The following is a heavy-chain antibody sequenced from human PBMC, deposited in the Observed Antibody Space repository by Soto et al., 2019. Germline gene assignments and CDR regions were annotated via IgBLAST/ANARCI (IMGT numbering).Heavy chain of an antibody. CDR3: ARVGYSSSDESGGDY. J-gene: IGHJ4*02. V-gene: IGHV4-34*01. D-gene: IGHD6-6*01. CDR2: INHSGST. Sequence: PSETLSLTCAVYGGSFSGYYWSWIRQPPGKGLEWIGEINHSGSTNYNPSLKSRVTISVDTSKNQFSLKLSSVTAADTAVYYCARVGYSSSDESGGDYWGQGTLVTV. CDR1: GGSFSGYY.